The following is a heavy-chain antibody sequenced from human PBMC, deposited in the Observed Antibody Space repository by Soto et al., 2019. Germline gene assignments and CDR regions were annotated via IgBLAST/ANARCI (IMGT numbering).Heavy chain of an antibody. V-gene: IGHV4-39*01. J-gene: IGHJ6*03. CDR2: IYYSGST. CDR3: ARHGYDFWSGYYPNPYYYYYYMDV. CDR1: GGSISSSSYY. D-gene: IGHD3-3*01. Sequence: TSETLSLTCTVSGGSISSSSYYWGWIRQPPGKGLEWIGSIYYSGSTYYNPSLKSRVTISVDTSKNQFSLKLSSVTAADTAVYYCARHGYDFWSGYYPNPYYYYYYMDVWGKGTTVTVSS.